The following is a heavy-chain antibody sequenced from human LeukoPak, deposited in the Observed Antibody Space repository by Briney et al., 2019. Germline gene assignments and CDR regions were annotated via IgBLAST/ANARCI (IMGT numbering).Heavy chain of an antibody. CDR2: FYGSGCST. CDR1: GFTLRRYA. V-gene: IGHV3-23*01. CDR3: AAYDFWSV. J-gene: IGHJ4*02. D-gene: IGHD3-3*01. Sequence: GGPLSLLCGPSGFTLRRYAILWVRQAPGKGREGVSAFYGSGCSTYYADSVMGRFTISRDNSKNTLYLQMNSLRAEDTAVYYCAAYDFWSVWGQGTLVTVSS.